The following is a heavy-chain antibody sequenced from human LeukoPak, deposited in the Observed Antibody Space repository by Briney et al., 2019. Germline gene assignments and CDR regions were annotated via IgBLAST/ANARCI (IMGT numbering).Heavy chain of an antibody. CDR1: GISFSTSG. J-gene: IGHJ4*02. CDR2: ISGGDGCT. CDR3: AWGWLQPFDY. V-gene: IGHV3-23*01. Sequence: GGSLRLPCATSGISFSTSGFSWVRQAPGKGLEWVSGISGGDGCTYYADSVRGRFTITRDNSKKTVDLQMNSLRAEDTAVYYCAWGWLQPFDYWGQGTLVTVSS. D-gene: IGHD5-24*01.